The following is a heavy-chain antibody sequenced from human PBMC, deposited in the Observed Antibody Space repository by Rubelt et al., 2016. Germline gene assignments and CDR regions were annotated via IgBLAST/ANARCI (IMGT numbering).Heavy chain of an antibody. CDR2: IYPGDSDT. Sequence: EVQLVQSGAELKKPGESLEISCKGSGYTFHSYWIAWVRQMPGKGLEWMGIIYPGDSDTRYSPSFQGKVTISAENPISTADLQWSSLKASDTAMYYCAREGGPWGQGTLVTISS. CDR1: GYTFHSYW. J-gene: IGHJ5*02. D-gene: IGHD2-15*01. V-gene: IGHV5-51*01. CDR3: AREGGP.